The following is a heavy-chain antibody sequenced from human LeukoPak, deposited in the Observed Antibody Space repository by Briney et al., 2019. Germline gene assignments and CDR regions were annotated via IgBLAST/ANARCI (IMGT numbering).Heavy chain of an antibody. CDR1: GGSISSYY. D-gene: IGHD5-18*01. Sequence: SETLSLTCTVSGGSISSYYWSWIRQPPGKGLEWIGYIYYSGSTNYNPSLKSRVTISVDTSKNQFSLKLSSVTAADTAVYYCAATRGYSYGWGTWGQGTLVTVSS. CDR2: IYYSGST. CDR3: AATRGYSYGWGT. V-gene: IGHV4-59*01. J-gene: IGHJ5*02.